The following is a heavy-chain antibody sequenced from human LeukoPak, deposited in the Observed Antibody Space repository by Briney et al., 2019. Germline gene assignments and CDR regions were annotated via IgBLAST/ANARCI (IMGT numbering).Heavy chain of an antibody. CDR2: IYHSRST. V-gene: IGHV4-38-2*02. CDR1: GYSISSGYY. J-gene: IGHJ4*02. Sequence: SETLSLTCTVSGYSISSGYYWDWIRPPPGKGLEWIGNIYHSRSTYYNPSLKSRVTISVDTSKNQFSLKLNSVTAAGTAVYYCAKNSGYYHPYYIDHWGQGTLVTVSS. D-gene: IGHD3-22*01. CDR3: AKNSGYYHPYYIDH.